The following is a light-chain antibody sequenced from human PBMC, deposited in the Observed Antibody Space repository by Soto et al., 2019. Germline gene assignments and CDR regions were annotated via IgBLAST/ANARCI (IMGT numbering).Light chain of an antibody. J-gene: IGKJ4*01. Sequence: EIVLTQSPATLSVSPGERATLSCRASQSVGNHFAWYQQKPGQAPRLLIFATSTRATGVPARFSGSGSGTEFTLTISSLQSEDFAVYYCQQYGDWPLTFGGGAKVEIE. V-gene: IGKV3-15*01. CDR3: QQYGDWPLT. CDR2: ATS. CDR1: QSVGNH.